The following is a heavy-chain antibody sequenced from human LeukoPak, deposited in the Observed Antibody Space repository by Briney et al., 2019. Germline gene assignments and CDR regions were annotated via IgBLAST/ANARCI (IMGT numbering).Heavy chain of an antibody. V-gene: IGHV3-23*01. Sequence: GGSLRLSCAASGFTFSSYATSWVRQAPGKGLEWVSAISGSGGSTYYADSVKGRFTISRDNSKNTLYLQMNSLRAEDTAVYYCAKDNRGYSYGYNPFDYWGQGTLVTVSS. CDR1: GFTFSSYA. J-gene: IGHJ4*02. CDR3: AKDNRGYSYGYNPFDY. D-gene: IGHD5-18*01. CDR2: ISGSGGST.